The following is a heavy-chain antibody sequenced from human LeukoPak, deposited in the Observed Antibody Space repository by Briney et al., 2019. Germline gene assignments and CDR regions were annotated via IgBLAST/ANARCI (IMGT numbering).Heavy chain of an antibody. CDR1: GFSFSDFW. CDR3: ASDRVLGSWSLDN. J-gene: IGHJ4*02. V-gene: IGHV3-74*01. Sequence: LSGGSLRLSCAASGFSFSDFWMHWVRQTPGKGLVWVSRIRGDGYDTNYADSVEGRFTISRDNARHTLYLQMNSLRADDTAVYYCASDRVLGSWSLDNWGQGTVVTVSS. CDR2: IRGDGYDT. D-gene: IGHD3-10*01.